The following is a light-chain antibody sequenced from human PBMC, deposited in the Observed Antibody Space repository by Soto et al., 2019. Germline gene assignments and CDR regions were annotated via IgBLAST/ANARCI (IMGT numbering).Light chain of an antibody. V-gene: IGKV3-15*01. Sequence: EIVMTQSPGTLSVSPGERATLSCRASQSVSSNLAWYQQKPGQAPRLLIYGASTRATGIPARFSGSGSETKFTLTISSLHSEDFAVYYCQQFYNWPRTFGQGTKVDIK. CDR1: QSVSSN. CDR3: QQFYNWPRT. J-gene: IGKJ1*01. CDR2: GAS.